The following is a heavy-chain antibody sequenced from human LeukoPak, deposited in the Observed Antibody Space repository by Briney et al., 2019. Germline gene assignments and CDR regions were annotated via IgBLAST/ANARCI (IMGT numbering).Heavy chain of an antibody. Sequence: GGSLRLSCAASGFTFSSYGMHWVRQAPGKGLEWVAVISYDGSNKYYADSVKGRFTISRDNSKNTLYLQMNSLRAEDTAVYYCARDSAIVVVPSFYFDYWGQGTLVTVSS. J-gene: IGHJ4*02. CDR1: GFTFSSYG. CDR2: ISYDGSNK. V-gene: IGHV3-30*03. CDR3: ARDSAIVVVPSFYFDY. D-gene: IGHD3-22*01.